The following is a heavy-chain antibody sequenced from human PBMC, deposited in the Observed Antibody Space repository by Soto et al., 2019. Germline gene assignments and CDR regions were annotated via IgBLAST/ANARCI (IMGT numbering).Heavy chain of an antibody. Sequence: PGGSLRLSCAASGFTFSSYGMHWVRQAPGKGLEWVAVISYDGSNKYYADSVKGRFTISRDNSKNTLYLQMNSLRDEDTAVYYCARDGSGMDVWGQGTTVTVSS. CDR1: GFTFSSYG. V-gene: IGHV3-30*03. CDR2: ISYDGSNK. J-gene: IGHJ6*02. CDR3: ARDGSGMDV.